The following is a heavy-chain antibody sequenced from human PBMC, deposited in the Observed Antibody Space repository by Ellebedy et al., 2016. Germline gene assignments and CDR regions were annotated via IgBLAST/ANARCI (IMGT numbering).Heavy chain of an antibody. CDR3: ARVFDAYNDYDF. D-gene: IGHD4-11*01. CDR1: GFRFSDCA. Sequence: GESLKISCAASGFRFSDCAMNWVRQAPGKGLEWVSFISSTSTYIYYADSVKGRFTVSRDSAKNSLYLQMNSLRVDDTAVYYCARVFDAYNDYDFWGQGALVTVSS. J-gene: IGHJ4*02. V-gene: IGHV3-21*01. CDR2: ISSTSTYI.